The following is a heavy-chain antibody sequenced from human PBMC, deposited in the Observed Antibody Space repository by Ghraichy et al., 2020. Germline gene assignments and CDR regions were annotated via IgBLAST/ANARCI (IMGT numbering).Heavy chain of an antibody. Sequence: SQTLSLTCTVSGGSISSYYWSWIRQPPGKGLEWIGYIYTSGSTNYNPSLKSRVTISVDTSKNQFSLKLSSVTAADTAVYYCARLSGSRLWELSYWYFDLWGRGTLVTVSS. D-gene: IGHD1-26*01. J-gene: IGHJ2*01. CDR3: ARLSGSRLWELSYWYFDL. CDR1: GGSISSYY. V-gene: IGHV4-4*09. CDR2: IYTSGST.